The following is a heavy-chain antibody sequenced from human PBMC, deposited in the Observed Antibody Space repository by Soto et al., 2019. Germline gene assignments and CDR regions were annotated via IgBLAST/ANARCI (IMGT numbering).Heavy chain of an antibody. CDR3: ARGANWNGGNSDF. Sequence: PGKGLECVSIIYSADNTFYVDSVKGRFTISRDNAKNSLYLQMNSLRAEDTAVYYCARGANWNGGNSDFCGQGTLVTVXS. CDR2: IYSADNT. D-gene: IGHD1-20*01. V-gene: IGHV3-53*01. J-gene: IGHJ4*02.